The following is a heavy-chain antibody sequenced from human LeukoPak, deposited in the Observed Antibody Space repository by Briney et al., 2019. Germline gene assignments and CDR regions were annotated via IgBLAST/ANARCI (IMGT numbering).Heavy chain of an antibody. CDR3: ARDVESMVGVGV. CDR1: GFTFSDYY. Sequence: PGGSLRLSCAASGFTFSDYYMSWIRQAPGKGLEWVSYISSSGSYTNYADSVKGRFTISRDNAKNSLYLQMNSLRAEDTAVYYCARDVESMVGVGVWGQGTLVTVSS. J-gene: IGHJ4*02. CDR2: ISSSGSYT. V-gene: IGHV3-11*05. D-gene: IGHD3-10*01.